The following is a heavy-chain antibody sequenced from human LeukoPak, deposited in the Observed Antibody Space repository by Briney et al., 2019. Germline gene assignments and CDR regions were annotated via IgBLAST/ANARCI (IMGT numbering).Heavy chain of an antibody. J-gene: IGHJ4*02. CDR3: ARELSRAGSFDY. CDR1: GYTFTGYY. V-gene: IGHV1-2*02. CDR2: INPNSGGT. Sequence: ASVKVSCKASGYTFTGYYMHWVRQAPGQGLEWTGWINPNSGGTNYAQKFQGRVTMTRDTSISTAYMELSRLRSDDTAVYYCARELSRAGSFDYWGQGTLVTVSS.